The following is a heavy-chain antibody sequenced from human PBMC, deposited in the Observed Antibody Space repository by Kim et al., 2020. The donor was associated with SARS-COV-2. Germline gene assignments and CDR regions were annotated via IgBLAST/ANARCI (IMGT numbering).Heavy chain of an antibody. Sequence: GGSLRLSCAASGFTFSSYWMHWVRQAPGKGLVWVSRINSDGSSTSYADSVKGRFTISRDNAKNTLYLQMNSLRAEDTAVYYCARSLQLLEYYYYYYGMDVWGQGTTVTVSS. CDR3: ARSLQLLEYYYYYYGMDV. CDR1: GFTFSSYW. V-gene: IGHV3-74*01. D-gene: IGHD2-2*01. CDR2: INSDGSST. J-gene: IGHJ6*02.